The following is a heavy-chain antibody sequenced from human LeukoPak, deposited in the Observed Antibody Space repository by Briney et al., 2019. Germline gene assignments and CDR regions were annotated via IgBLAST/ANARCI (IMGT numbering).Heavy chain of an antibody. Sequence: PSETLSLTCAVYGGSFSGYYWSWIRQPPGKGLEWIGEINHSGSTNYNPSLKSRVTISVDTSKNQFSLKLSSVTAADTAVYYCARASGYSGSSPLDYWGQGTLVTVSS. D-gene: IGHD1-26*01. CDR1: GGSFSGYY. J-gene: IGHJ4*02. CDR3: ARASGYSGSSPLDY. CDR2: INHSGST. V-gene: IGHV4-34*01.